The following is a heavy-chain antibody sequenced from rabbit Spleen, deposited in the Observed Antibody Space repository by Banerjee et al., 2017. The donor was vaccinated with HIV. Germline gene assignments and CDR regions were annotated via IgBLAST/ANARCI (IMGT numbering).Heavy chain of an antibody. CDR1: GFSFSNKAV. D-gene: IGHD7-1*01. CDR3: ARDTGREDFNL. Sequence: QEQLVESGGGLVRPEGSLKLSCTASGFSFSNKAVMCWVRQAPGKGLQWIACINAVTGKAVYATWAKGRFTCSKTSSTTVTLQMTSLTVADTATYFCARDTGREDFNLWGPGTLVTVS. CDR2: INAVTGKA. V-gene: IGHV1S45*01. J-gene: IGHJ4*01.